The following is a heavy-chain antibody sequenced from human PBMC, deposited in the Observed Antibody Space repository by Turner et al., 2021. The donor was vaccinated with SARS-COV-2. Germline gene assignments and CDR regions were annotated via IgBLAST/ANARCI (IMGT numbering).Heavy chain of an antibody. CDR1: GFTFSSYG. D-gene: IGHD5-18*01. CDR2: IWYDGSNK. J-gene: IGHJ4*02. CDR3: AREGTAMVQNFDY. Sequence: VQLVESGGGVVQPGRSLRLSCEAAGFTFSSYGMHWVRQAPGKGLEWVAVIWYDGSNKYYADSWKGRFTISRDNSKNTLYLQMNSLRAEDTAVYYCAREGTAMVQNFDYWGQGTLVTVSS. V-gene: IGHV3-33*01.